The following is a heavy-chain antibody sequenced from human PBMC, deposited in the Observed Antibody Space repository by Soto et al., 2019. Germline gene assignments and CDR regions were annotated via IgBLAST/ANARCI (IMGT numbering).Heavy chain of an antibody. CDR3: AAVGGNWNYVDY. J-gene: IGHJ4*02. Sequence: SETLSLTCTVSGGSISSGGYYWSWIRQHPGKGLEWIGYIYYSGSTNYNPSLKSRVTISVDTSKNQSSLKLSSVTAADTAVYYCAAVGGNWNYVDYWGQGTLVTVSS. V-gene: IGHV4-31*03. CDR1: GGSISSGGYY. CDR2: IYYSGST. D-gene: IGHD1-20*01.